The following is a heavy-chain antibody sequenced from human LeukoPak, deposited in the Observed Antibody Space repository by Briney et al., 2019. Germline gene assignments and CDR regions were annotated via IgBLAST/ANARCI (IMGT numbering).Heavy chain of an antibody. CDR1: GGTFSTYA. Sequence: ASVKVSCKASGGTFSTYAINWVRQATGQGLEWMGWMNPNSGNTGYAQKFQGRVTMTPDTSTGTAYMELRSLRSDDTAVYYCARHGRVYDSSGYHWYXDLWXRGTLXTVSX. D-gene: IGHD3-22*01. J-gene: IGHJ2*01. CDR2: MNPNSGNT. CDR3: ARHGRVYDSSGYHWYXDL. V-gene: IGHV1-8*01.